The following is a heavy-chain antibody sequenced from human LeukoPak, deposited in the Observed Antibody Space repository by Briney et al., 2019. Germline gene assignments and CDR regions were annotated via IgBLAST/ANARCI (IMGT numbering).Heavy chain of an antibody. V-gene: IGHV3-73*01. CDR1: GFTFSGSA. D-gene: IGHD2/OR15-2a*01. J-gene: IGHJ6*02. CDR3: TSRIAGSPYYYYYGMDV. CDR2: IRSKANSYAT. Sequence: PGGSLTLSCAASGFTFSGSAMHWVRQASGKGLEWVGRIRSKANSYATAYAASVKGRFTISREDSKNTAYLQMNSLKTEDTAVYYCTSRIAGSPYYYYYGMDVWGHGTTVTVSS.